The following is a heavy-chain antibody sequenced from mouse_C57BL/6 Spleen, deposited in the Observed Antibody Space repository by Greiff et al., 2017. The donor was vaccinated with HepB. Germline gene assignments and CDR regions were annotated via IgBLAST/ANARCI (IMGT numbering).Heavy chain of an antibody. V-gene: IGHV1-50*01. CDR1: GYTFTSYW. CDR3: ARSSVRGWFAY. J-gene: IGHJ3*01. Sequence: QVQLQQSGAELVKPGASVKLSCKASGYTFTSYWMQWVKQRPGQGLEWIGEIDPSDSYTNYNQKFKGKATLTVDTSSSTAYMQLSSLTSEDSAVYYCARSSVRGWFAYWGQGTLVTVSA. CDR2: IDPSDSYT. D-gene: IGHD2-14*01.